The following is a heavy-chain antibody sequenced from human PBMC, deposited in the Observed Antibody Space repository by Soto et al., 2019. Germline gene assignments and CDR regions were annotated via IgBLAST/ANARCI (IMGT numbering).Heavy chain of an antibody. CDR2: ISGSGSMK. Sequence: PGGSLRLSCTASGLTFRNYAMTWVRQAPGRGLEWVSGISGSGSMKYYADSVKGRFTISRDNSKNMLFLQMDSLRDEDTAMYHCAKEAVASEQVPIPGDSWGRGTLVTVSS. J-gene: IGHJ4*02. D-gene: IGHD2-15*01. CDR3: AKEAVASEQVPIPGDS. V-gene: IGHV3-23*01. CDR1: GLTFRNYA.